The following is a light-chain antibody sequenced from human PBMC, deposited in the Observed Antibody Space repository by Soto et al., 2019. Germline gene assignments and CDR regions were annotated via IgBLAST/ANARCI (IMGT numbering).Light chain of an antibody. J-gene: IGKJ1*01. CDR1: QSVSSSY. V-gene: IGKV3-20*01. Sequence: EIVLTQSPGTLSLSPGERATLSCRASQSVSSSYLAWYQQKPGQSPRLLIYGASSRATGIPDRFSGSGSGTDFTLNISRLEPEDFAMYYCQQYGSSPWTFGQGTKVELK. CDR3: QQYGSSPWT. CDR2: GAS.